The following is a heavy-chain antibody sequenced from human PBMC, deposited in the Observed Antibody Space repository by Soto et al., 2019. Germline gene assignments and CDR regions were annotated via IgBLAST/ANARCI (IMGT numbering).Heavy chain of an antibody. Sequence: SETLSLTCDVFGGSFSGYYWGWVRQPPGEGLEWIGEVNHGGSSNYHPSLKSRVIISVDTSNNQLSLRIKSVTPADTAFYYCAVSLYGVVLHYYYRMDVWGPGTSVTVSS. V-gene: IGHV4-34*01. CDR2: VNHGGSS. D-gene: IGHD3-3*01. CDR3: AVSLYGVVLHYYYRMDV. J-gene: IGHJ6*02. CDR1: GGSFSGYY.